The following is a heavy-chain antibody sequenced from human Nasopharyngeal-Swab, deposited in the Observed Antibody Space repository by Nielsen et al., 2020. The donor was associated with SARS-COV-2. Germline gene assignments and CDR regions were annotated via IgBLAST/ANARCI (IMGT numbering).Heavy chain of an antibody. V-gene: IGHV4-34*01. CDR2: INHSGST. CDR1: GGSFSGYY. J-gene: IGHJ3*02. CDR3: ARRAVLRYPWPTKMGNAFDI. D-gene: IGHD3-9*01. Sequence: SQTLSLTCAVYGGSFSGYYWSWIRQPPGKGLEWIGEINHSGSTNYNPSLKSRVTISVDTSKNQFSLKLSSVTAADTAVYYCARRAVLRYPWPTKMGNAFDIWGQGTVVTVSS.